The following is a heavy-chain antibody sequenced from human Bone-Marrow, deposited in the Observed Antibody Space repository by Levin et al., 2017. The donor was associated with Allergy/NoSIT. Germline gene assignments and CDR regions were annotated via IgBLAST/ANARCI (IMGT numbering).Heavy chain of an antibody. CDR1: GFTFSNYA. CDR2: INNNGGMT. D-gene: IGHD2-21*02. V-gene: IGHV3-64*01. Sequence: PGGSLRLSCAASGFTFSNYAMHWVRQAPGKGLDYVSGINNNGGMTHYASSVRGRFTISRDNSKNTLYLQMDSLRAEDMAVYYCARWTRLRDFESWGQGTLVIVSS. CDR3: ARWTRLRDFES. J-gene: IGHJ4*02.